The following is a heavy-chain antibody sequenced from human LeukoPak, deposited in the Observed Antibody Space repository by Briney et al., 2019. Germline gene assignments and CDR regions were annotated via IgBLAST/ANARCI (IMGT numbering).Heavy chain of an antibody. CDR3: ARDGSGSHGFGKYFDY. CDR2: ITSTSSYT. D-gene: IGHD3-10*01. CDR1: GFTFTDYY. J-gene: IGHJ4*02. Sequence: PGGSLRLSCAASGFTFTDYYMTWIRQAPGKGLEWVSYITSTSSYTNYADSVKGRFAISRDNAKNSLYLQINSPRVEDTAVYYCARDGSGSHGFGKYFDYWGQGTMVPVSS. V-gene: IGHV3-11*05.